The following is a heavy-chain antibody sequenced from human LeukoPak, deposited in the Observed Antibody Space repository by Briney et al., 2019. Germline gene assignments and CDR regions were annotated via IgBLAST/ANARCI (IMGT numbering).Heavy chain of an antibody. D-gene: IGHD3-9*01. Sequence: GGSLRLSCAASGFTFSSYAMSWVRLAPGKGLGWVSAISGSGGSTYYADSVKGRFTISRDNSKNTLYLQMNSLRAEDTAVYYCAKVTPYYDILTGYYSGSGFDYWGQGTLVTVSS. CDR2: ISGSGGST. CDR3: AKVTPYYDILTGYYSGSGFDY. V-gene: IGHV3-23*01. CDR1: GFTFSSYA. J-gene: IGHJ4*02.